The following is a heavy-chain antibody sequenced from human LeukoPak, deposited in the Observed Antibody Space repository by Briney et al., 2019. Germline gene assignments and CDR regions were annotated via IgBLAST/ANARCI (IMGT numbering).Heavy chain of an antibody. V-gene: IGHV3-23*01. Sequence: GGSLRLSCAASGFTFSTYAMSWVRPAPGKGLEWVSAICGSGGYTYHADSVKGRFTISRDNSKNTLYLQMNSLRAEDTAVYYCARMPGTALEIDYWGQGTLVTVSS. D-gene: IGHD6-13*01. CDR1: GFTFSTYA. CDR3: ARMPGTALEIDY. CDR2: ICGSGGYT. J-gene: IGHJ4*02.